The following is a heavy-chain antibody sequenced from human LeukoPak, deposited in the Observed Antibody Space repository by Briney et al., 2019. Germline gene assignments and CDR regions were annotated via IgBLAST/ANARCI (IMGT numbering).Heavy chain of an antibody. D-gene: IGHD6-19*01. CDR2: INHSGST. J-gene: IGHJ6*03. Sequence: SETLSLTCAVYGGSFSGYYWSWIRQPPGKGLEWIGEINHSGSTNYNPSLKSRVTISVDTSKNQFSLKLSSVTAADTAVYYCARRGWSYYYYYVDVWGKGTTVTVSS. V-gene: IGHV4-34*01. CDR3: ARRGWSYYYYYVDV. CDR1: GGSFSGYY.